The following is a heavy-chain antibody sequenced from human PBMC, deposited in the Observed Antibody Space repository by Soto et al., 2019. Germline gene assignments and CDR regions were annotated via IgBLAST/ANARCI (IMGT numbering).Heavy chain of an antibody. Sequence: QVQLVESGGGVVQPGKSLRLSCAASGFTLSYYGMHWVRQAPGKGLECVAVISYDGSKKEYAESVNGRFTISRYSSKNTLFLQVNSLRTEHTGVYYWAKGSGRDGHTSGLDWAQGHLVTVSS. CDR3: AKGSGRDGHTSGLD. V-gene: IGHV3-30*18. CDR1: GFTLSYYG. J-gene: IGHJ4*02. D-gene: IGHD6-25*01. CDR2: ISYDGSKK.